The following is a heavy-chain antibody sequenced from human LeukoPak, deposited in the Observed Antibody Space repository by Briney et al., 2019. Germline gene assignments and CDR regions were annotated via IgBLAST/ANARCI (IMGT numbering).Heavy chain of an antibody. V-gene: IGHV3-30*02. CDR2: IRYDGSTR. Sequence: GGSLRLSCAASGFTFSDLGMPWVRQAPGKGLEWVAFIRYDGSTRSYADSVKGRFTISRDNSKNTLYLQMSGLRVDDTALYYCAGEDNRVGFDCWGQGTLVTVSS. J-gene: IGHJ4*02. CDR3: AGEDNRVGFDC. CDR1: GFTFSDLG. D-gene: IGHD1-14*01.